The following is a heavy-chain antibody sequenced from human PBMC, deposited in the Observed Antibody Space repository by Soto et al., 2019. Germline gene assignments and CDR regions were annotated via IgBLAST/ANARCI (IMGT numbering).Heavy chain of an antibody. Sequence: GGSLRLSCAAPGFTFSSYAMSWVRQAPGKGLEWVSAISGSGGSTYYADSVKGRFTISRDNSKNTVYLQMNSLRAEDTAVYYCARDVIYVHYYYYGMDVWGQGTTVTVSS. D-gene: IGHD3-16*01. CDR3: ARDVIYVHYYYYGMDV. CDR2: ISGSGGST. CDR1: GFTFSSYA. J-gene: IGHJ6*02. V-gene: IGHV3-23*01.